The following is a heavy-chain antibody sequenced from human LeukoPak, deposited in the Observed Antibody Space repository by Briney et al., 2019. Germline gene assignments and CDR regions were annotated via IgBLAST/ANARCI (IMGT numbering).Heavy chain of an antibody. J-gene: IGHJ4*02. CDR3: ARDRQTFYDYVGGNYRFYFDY. CDR2: IFTSGST. V-gene: IGHV4-4*07. CDR1: SGSISNFH. Sequence: SETLSLTCTVSSGSISNFHWSWIRQPAGKGLEWIGRIFTSGSTNYNPSLKSRVTMSVDTPKKQFSLKLSSVTAADTAVYCCARDRQTFYDYVGGNYRFYFDYWGQGTLVTVSS. D-gene: IGHD3-16*02.